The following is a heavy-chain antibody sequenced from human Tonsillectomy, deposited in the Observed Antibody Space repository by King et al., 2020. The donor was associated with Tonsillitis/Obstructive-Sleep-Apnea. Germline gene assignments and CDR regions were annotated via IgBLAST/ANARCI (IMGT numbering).Heavy chain of an antibody. D-gene: IGHD3-9*01. V-gene: IGHV4-39*01. CDR3: ASAIYDILTGYYRWI. Sequence: QLQESGPGLVKPSETLSLTCTVSGGSISSSSYYWGWIRQPPGKGLEGIGSIYYSGSTYYNPSLKSRVTISVDTSKNQFSLKLGSVTAADTAVYYCASAIYDILTGYYRWIWGQGTMVTVSS. CDR2: IYYSGST. J-gene: IGHJ3*02. CDR1: GGSISSSSYY.